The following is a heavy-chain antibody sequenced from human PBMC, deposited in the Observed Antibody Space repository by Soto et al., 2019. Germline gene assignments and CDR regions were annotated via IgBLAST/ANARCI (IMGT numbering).Heavy chain of an antibody. J-gene: IGHJ4*02. D-gene: IGHD2-8*01. CDR2: ISGGGDTT. CDR3: AKLRDFVVLPAGILDY. Sequence: EVQLLESGGGLVQPGGSLRLTCAASGFTFSSYGISWIRLSPGKGLEWVSVISGGGDTTYYTPSVKGRFTISRDDFRNTLYLQMNSLRPADTAIYYCAKLRDFVVLPAGILDYWGPGTLVTVSS. CDR1: GFTFSSYG. V-gene: IGHV3-23*01.